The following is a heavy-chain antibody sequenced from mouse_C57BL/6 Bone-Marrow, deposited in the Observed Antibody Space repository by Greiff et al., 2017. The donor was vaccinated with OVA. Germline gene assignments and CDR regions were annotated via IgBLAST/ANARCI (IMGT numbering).Heavy chain of an antibody. CDR3: ARKANWVAMDY. J-gene: IGHJ4*01. Sequence: VQLQQPGAELVKPGASVKLSCKASGYTFTSYWMHWVKQRPGQGLEWIGMIHPNSGSTNYNEKFKSKATLTVDKSSSTAYMQLSSLTSEDSAVYYCARKANWVAMDYWGQGTSVTVSS. CDR1: GYTFTSYW. V-gene: IGHV1-64*01. D-gene: IGHD4-1*01. CDR2: IHPNSGST.